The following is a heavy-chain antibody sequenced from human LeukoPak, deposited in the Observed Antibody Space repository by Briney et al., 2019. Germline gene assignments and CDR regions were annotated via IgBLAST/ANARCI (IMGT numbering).Heavy chain of an antibody. CDR3: ARDAPIWSGYFGVLV. J-gene: IGHJ6*02. CDR1: GGSFSGYY. Sequence: SETLSLTCAVYGGSFSGYYWSWIRQPPGKGLEWIGEINHSGSTNYNPSLKSRVTISVDTSKNQFSLKLSSVTAADTAVYYCARDAPIWSGYFGVLVWGQGTTVTVSS. D-gene: IGHD3-3*01. V-gene: IGHV4-34*01. CDR2: INHSGST.